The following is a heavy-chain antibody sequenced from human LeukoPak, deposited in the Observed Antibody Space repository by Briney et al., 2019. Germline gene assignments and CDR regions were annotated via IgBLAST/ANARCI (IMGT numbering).Heavy chain of an antibody. CDR2: IYPGDSDT. V-gene: IGHV5-51*01. CDR3: ARQSIAARDAFDI. D-gene: IGHD6-6*01. CDR1: GYSFTSYW. J-gene: IGHJ3*02. Sequence: GESLKISCKGSGYSFTSYWIGWARQMPGKGLEWMGIIYPGDSDTRYSPSFQGQVTISADKSISTAYLQWSSLKASDTAMYYCARQSIAARDAFDIWGQGTMVTVSS.